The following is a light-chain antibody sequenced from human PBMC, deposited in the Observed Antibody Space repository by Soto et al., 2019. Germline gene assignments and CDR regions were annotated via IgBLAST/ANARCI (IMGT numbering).Light chain of an antibody. CDR2: GAS. CDR3: EQYGTSPRT. J-gene: IGKJ1*01. Sequence: EIVLSQSPGTLSLSPGERATIYCRARQSVSSSYLAWYQQKPGQGPRLLIYGASSRATGIPDRFSGSGSGTDFTLTISRLEPEDFAVFYCEQYGTSPRTFGQGTKVEIK. CDR1: QSVSSSY. V-gene: IGKV3-20*01.